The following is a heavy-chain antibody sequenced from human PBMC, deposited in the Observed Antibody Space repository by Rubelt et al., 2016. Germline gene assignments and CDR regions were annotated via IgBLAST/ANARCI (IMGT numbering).Heavy chain of an antibody. V-gene: IGHV3-30*04. Sequence: RSLRPSCAASGFTFSDYAMHWVRQAPGKGLEWVAVISFDGSNEYYADSVKGRFTISRDSSKNTLYLQMNSLRAEDTALYSCAKVRSEVVEAALNYWGQGTLVTVSS. CDR2: ISFDGSNE. CDR3: AKVRSEVVEAALNY. D-gene: IGHD2-15*01. CDR1: GFTFSDYA. J-gene: IGHJ4*02.